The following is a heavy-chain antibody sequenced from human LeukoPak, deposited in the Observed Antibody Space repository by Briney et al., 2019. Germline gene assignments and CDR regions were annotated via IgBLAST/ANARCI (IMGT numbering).Heavy chain of an antibody. CDR1: GISFSGNW. CDR3: ARDRLVSSPISTDY. D-gene: IGHD6-13*01. Sequence: GGSLRLSCAASGISFSGNWMGWVRQAPGKGLEWVSSIGSSNRYIYYADSVKGRFTISRDNAKNSLYLQMNSLRAEDTAVYYCARDRLVSSPISTDYWGQGALVTVSS. V-gene: IGHV3-21*01. J-gene: IGHJ4*02. CDR2: IGSSNRYI.